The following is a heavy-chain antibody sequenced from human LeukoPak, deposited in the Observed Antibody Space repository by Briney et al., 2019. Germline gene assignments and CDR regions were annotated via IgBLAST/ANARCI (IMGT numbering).Heavy chain of an antibody. D-gene: IGHD2-2*01. V-gene: IGHV3-73*01. J-gene: IGHJ4*02. CDR1: GFSFSGSA. CDR3: TSAYCSSTTCYFDY. Sequence: GGSLRLSCAASGFSFSGSAMHWVRQASGKGLEWVGRIRNKANSYATSYAASVKGRFTISRDDSKNTAYLQMNSLKTEDTSVYYCTSAYCSSTTCYFDYWGQGTQVTVSS. CDR2: IRNKANSYAT.